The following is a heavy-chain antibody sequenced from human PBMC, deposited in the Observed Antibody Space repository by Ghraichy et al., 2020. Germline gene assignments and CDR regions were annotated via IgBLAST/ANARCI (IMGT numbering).Heavy chain of an antibody. CDR2: IYSGGSA. CDR3: ARDLGAARDS. D-gene: IGHD6-6*01. Sequence: RGSLRLSCAASGFTVSSNYMSWVRQAPGKGLEWVSVIYSGGSAFYADSVRGRFTISRDNSKNTLSLQMDSLRAEDTAVYYCARDLGAARDSWGQGTLVTVSS. V-gene: IGHV3-53*01. J-gene: IGHJ4*02. CDR1: GFTVSSNY.